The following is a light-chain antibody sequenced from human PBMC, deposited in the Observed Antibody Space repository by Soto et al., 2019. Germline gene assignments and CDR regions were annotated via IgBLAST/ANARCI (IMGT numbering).Light chain of an antibody. V-gene: IGKV3-15*01. CDR1: QSVNTN. Sequence: EVVMTQSPATLSVSPGERATLSCRASQSVNTNLAWYQQKPGEAPRVLIYAASTRATDVPDRFSGSGSGTDFTLTICSLQSEDFVRYYCQEYNDWPRGTFGQGTKVDIK. CDR3: QEYNDWPRGT. CDR2: AAS. J-gene: IGKJ1*01.